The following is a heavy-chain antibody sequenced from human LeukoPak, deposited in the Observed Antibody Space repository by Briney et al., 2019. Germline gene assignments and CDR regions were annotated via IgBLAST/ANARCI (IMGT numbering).Heavy chain of an antibody. J-gene: IGHJ4*02. D-gene: IGHD3-16*02. CDR1: GYTFTSYG. CDR3: ARATGGLRLGELSSNFDY. CDR2: ISAYNGNT. Sequence: ASVKVSCKASGYTFTSYGISWVRQAPGQGLEWMGWISAYNGNTNYAQKLQGRVTMTTDTSTSTAYMELRSLRSDDTAVYHCARATGGLRLGELSSNFDYWGQGTLVTVSS. V-gene: IGHV1-18*01.